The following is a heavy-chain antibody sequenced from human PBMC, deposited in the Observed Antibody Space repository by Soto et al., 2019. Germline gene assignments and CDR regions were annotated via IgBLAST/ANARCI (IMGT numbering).Heavy chain of an antibody. CDR3: PRGSLY. Sequence: GRSLRLSCAASGLSVSSNDMSWVRQVPGKGLECVSIIYSADNTFYLDSVKGRFIISRDNSKNTVYLQMNSLRADDTAVYYCPRGSLYCGEGTLVTVSS. CDR2: IYSADNT. CDR1: GLSVSSND. J-gene: IGHJ4*01. V-gene: IGHV3-66*01.